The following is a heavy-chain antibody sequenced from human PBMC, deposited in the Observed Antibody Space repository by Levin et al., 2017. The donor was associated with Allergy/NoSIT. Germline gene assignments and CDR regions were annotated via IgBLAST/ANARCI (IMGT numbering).Heavy chain of an antibody. Sequence: PGGSLRLSCAASGFSFSTYAMSWVRQAPGKGLEWVSAISGSGGSTYYADSVKGRFTISRDNSKNTLYLQMNSLRAEDTALYYCAKDPIGTTRQFEYWGQGTLVTVSS. V-gene: IGHV3-23*01. J-gene: IGHJ4*02. CDR3: AKDPIGTTRQFEY. D-gene: IGHD1-1*01. CDR1: GFSFSTYA. CDR2: ISGSGGST.